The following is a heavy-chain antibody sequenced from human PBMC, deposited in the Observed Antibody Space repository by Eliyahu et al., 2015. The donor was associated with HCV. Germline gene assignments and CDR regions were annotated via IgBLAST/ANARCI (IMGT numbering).Heavy chain of an antibody. J-gene: IGHJ4*02. CDR2: ILGGDDST. V-gene: IGHV3-23*01. CDR1: GFXFSNSI. CDR3: AKRGDSRGYYFD. Sequence: EVQLLESGGGLVQPGGSLRLSCAGSGFXFSNSIMSWVRQAPGMGLGWVSVILGGDDSTYYADSVKGRFTISXDKSKNMLFLQINSLRAEDTAIYYCAKRGDSRGYYFDWGQGTLVTVSS. D-gene: IGHD3-22*01.